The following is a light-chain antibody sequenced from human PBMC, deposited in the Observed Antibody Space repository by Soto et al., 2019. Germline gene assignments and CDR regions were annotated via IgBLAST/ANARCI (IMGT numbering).Light chain of an antibody. CDR2: AAS. J-gene: IGKJ4*01. Sequence: DIQLTQSPSFLSASVGDRVTITCRASQGIRSLLTWYQQKPGKAPKLLIYAASTLQSGVPSRFSGGGSGTDFTLTINSLQPEDFATYYCLHFNNFPLTLGGGTKVDIK. CDR1: QGIRSL. CDR3: LHFNNFPLT. V-gene: IGKV1-9*01.